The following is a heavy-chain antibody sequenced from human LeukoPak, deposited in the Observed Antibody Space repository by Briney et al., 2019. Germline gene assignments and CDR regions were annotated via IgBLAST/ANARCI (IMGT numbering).Heavy chain of an antibody. CDR3: ARQGTYSSAIGMGY. D-gene: IGHD6-19*01. CDR2: INPSGGST. V-gene: IGHV1-46*02. J-gene: IGHJ4*02. CDR1: GYTFNNHY. Sequence: ASVKVSCKASGYTFNNHYMYWVRQAPGQGLEWMGVINPSGGSTSYAQKFQGRVTMTRDTSTRTVYMEVNSLRPEDTAVYYCARQGTYSSAIGMGYWGQGTLVTVSS.